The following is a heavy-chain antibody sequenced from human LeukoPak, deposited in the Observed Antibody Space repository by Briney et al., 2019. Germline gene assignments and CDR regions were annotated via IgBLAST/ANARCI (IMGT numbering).Heavy chain of an antibody. V-gene: IGHV3-72*01. D-gene: IGHD6-6*01. CDR2: IKNKAQNYGT. CDR1: GFTFNDHY. J-gene: IGHJ6*02. Sequence: GGSLRLSCAAPGFTFNDHYMDWVRQAPGKGLEWVGLIKNKAQNYGTEYAASVKGRLAISRDDSKNSVYLQINSLKTEDMAVYYCARSTLSSLDVWGQGTTVTVSS. CDR3: ARSTLSSLDV.